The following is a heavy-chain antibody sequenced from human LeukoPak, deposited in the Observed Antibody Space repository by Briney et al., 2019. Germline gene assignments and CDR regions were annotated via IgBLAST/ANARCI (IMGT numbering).Heavy chain of an antibody. CDR2: IKQDGSEK. V-gene: IGHV3-7*01. CDR1: GCTFSSYW. D-gene: IGHD3-10*01. CDR3: ASGGSGDAFDI. J-gene: IGHJ3*02. Sequence: GGSLRLSCAASGCTFSSYWMSWVRQAPGKGLEWVANIKQDGSEKYYVDSVKGRFTISRDNAKNSLYLQMNSLRAEDTAVYYCASGGSGDAFDIWGQGTMVTVSS.